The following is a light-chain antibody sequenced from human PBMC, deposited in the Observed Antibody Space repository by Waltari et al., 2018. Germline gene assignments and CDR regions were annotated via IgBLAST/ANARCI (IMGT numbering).Light chain of an antibody. CDR3: QQYYSTPLT. J-gene: IGKJ4*01. V-gene: IGKV4-1*01. Sequence: DIVMTQSPDSLAVSLGERATINCKSSQRVLYSSNNKNYLAWYQQKPGQPPKLLIYCASTRESGVPDRFSGSGSGTDFTLTISSLQAEDVAVYYCQQYYSTPLTFGGGTKVEIK. CDR1: QRVLYSSNNKNY. CDR2: CAS.